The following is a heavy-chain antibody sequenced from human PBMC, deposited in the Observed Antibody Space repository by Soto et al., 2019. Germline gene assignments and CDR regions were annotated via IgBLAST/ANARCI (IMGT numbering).Heavy chain of an antibody. CDR2: VSATAGTT. V-gene: IGHV3-23*01. J-gene: IGHJ4*02. D-gene: IGHD3-16*01. Sequence: GGSLRLSCAASGFTFSDYDMSWIRQAPGKGLEWVSLVSATAGTTYYTDSVKGRFTISRDNSRNTVYLQMNSLRADDTAVYYCAKDRLAGGFDYWGQGTLVTVSS. CDR3: AKDRLAGGFDY. CDR1: GFTFSDYD.